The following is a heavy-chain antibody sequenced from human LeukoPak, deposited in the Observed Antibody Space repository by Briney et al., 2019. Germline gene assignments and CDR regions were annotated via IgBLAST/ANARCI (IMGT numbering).Heavy chain of an antibody. V-gene: IGHV3-23*01. CDR1: GFIFNTYV. CDR2: ISGSGGST. D-gene: IGHD1-26*01. J-gene: IGHJ4*02. CDR3: AKGTYSGNSYHFDY. Sequence: GGSLRLSCAASGFIFNTYVMTWVRQAPGKGLEWMSSISGSGGSTYYADPVEGRFTISRDNSKNTQYLQMNNLRAEDTAMYYCAKGTYSGNSYHFDYWGQGTLVTVSS.